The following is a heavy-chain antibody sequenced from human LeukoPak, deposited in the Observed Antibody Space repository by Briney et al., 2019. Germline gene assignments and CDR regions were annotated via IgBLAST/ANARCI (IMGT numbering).Heavy chain of an antibody. CDR2: IIPIFGTA. Sequence: SVKVSCKASRGTFRSYAISWVRQAPGQGLEWMGGIIPIFGTANYPQKFQGRVTITTDDTTSTAYMELSSLRSEDTAVYYCARENSHTGYYYYMDVWGKGTTVTVSS. J-gene: IGHJ6*03. D-gene: IGHD4-17*01. CDR1: RGTFRSYA. CDR3: ARENSHTGYYYYMDV. V-gene: IGHV1-69*05.